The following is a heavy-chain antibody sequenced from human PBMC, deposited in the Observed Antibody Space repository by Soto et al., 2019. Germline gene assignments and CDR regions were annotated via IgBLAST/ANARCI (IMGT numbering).Heavy chain of an antibody. CDR1: GGSISSGGYY. D-gene: IGHD3-10*01. Sequence: QVQLQESGPGLVKPSQTLSLTCTVSGGSISSGGYYWSWIRQHPGKGLEWIGYIYYSGSTYYNPSLKSRXXIXVXRSKNQFSLKLSSVTAADTAVYYCARDPMGSGSYQVWGQGTLVTVSS. CDR2: IYYSGST. J-gene: IGHJ4*02. CDR3: ARDPMGSGSYQV. V-gene: IGHV4-31*03.